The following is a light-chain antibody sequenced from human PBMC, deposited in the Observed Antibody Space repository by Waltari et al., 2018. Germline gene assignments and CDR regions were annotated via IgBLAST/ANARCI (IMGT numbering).Light chain of an antibody. V-gene: IGLV3-19*01. CDR1: SLRSYY. Sequence: SSELTQDPAVSVALGQTVRITCQGDSLRSYYASWHQQKTGQAPVLVNYGKNHRPSGIPDRFSGTSSGNTASWTITGDQAEDEADYCCTSGDSSGNPLFGTGTKVTVL. CDR3: TSGDSSGNPL. CDR2: GKN. J-gene: IGLJ1*01.